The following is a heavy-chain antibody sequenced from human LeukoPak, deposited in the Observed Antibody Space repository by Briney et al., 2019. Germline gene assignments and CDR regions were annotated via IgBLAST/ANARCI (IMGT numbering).Heavy chain of an antibody. CDR1: GYTFTSYG. V-gene: IGHV1-18*01. CDR2: ISAYNGNT. J-gene: IGHJ5*02. Sequence: ASVKVSCKASGYTFTSYGISWVRQAPGQGLEWMGWISAYNGNTNYAQKLQGRVTMTTDTSTSTAYMELRSLRSDDTAVYYCARSVWRYGSGSSHRNWFDPWGQGALVTVSS. D-gene: IGHD3-10*01. CDR3: ARSVWRYGSGSSHRNWFDP.